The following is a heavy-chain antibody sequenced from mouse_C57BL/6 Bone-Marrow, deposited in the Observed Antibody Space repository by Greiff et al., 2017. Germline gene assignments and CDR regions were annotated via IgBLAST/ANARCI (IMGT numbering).Heavy chain of an antibody. V-gene: IGHV1-81*01. D-gene: IGHD2-2*01. Sequence: QVQLKQSGAELARPGASVKLSCKASGYTFTSYGLSWVKQRTGQGLEWIGEIYPRSGNTYYNEKFKGKATLTVDKSSSAAYMELRSLTSEDSAVYVCARRGLLLWLRRGFAYWGQGTLVTVSA. J-gene: IGHJ3*01. CDR1: GYTFTSYG. CDR2: IYPRSGNT. CDR3: ARRGLLLWLRRGFAY.